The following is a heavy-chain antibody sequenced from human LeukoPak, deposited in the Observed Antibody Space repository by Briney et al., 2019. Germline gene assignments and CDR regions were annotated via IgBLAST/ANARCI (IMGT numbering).Heavy chain of an antibody. J-gene: IGHJ4*02. D-gene: IGHD3-3*01. CDR1: GGSISSGGYN. Sequence: TLSLTCSVSGGSISSGGYNWSWIRQHPGKGLEGIGHIYCSGITYYDPSLKSRVTISVDTSKNQLSLKLNTVTAADTAVYYCARSFDGRSGYYYFEYCGPGALVTAS. V-gene: IGHV4-31*03. CDR3: ARSFDGRSGYYYFEY. CDR2: IYCSGIT.